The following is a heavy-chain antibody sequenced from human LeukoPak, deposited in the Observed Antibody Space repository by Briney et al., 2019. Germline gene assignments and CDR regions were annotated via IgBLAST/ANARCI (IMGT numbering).Heavy chain of an antibody. D-gene: IGHD1-26*01. J-gene: IGHJ4*02. Sequence: ASVKVSCKVSGYTLTELFMHWVRQAPGKGLEWMGGFDPEDGETIYAQKFQGRVTMTEDTSTDTAYMELSSLRSEDTAVYYCAVRSYGPRYFDYWGQGTLVTVSS. V-gene: IGHV1-24*01. CDR2: FDPEDGET. CDR3: AVRSYGPRYFDY. CDR1: GYTLTELF.